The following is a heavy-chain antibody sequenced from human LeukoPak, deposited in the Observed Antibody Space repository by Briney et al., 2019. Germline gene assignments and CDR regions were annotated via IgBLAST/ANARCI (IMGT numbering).Heavy chain of an antibody. CDR1: GGSISSGGYS. CDR3: ARDRYDSSGYYWYFDL. V-gene: IGHV4-30-2*01. Sequence: PSETLSLTCAVSGGSISSGGYSWSWIRQPPGKGLEGFGYIYHSGNTYYNPSLKSRVTISVDRSKNQFSLKLSSVTAADTAVYYCARDRYDSSGYYWYFDLWGRGTLVTVSS. D-gene: IGHD3-22*01. J-gene: IGHJ2*01. CDR2: IYHSGNT.